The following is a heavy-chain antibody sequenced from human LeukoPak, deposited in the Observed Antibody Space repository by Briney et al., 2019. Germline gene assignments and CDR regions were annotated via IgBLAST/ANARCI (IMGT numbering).Heavy chain of an antibody. J-gene: IGHJ6*03. D-gene: IGHD3-10*01. CDR2: INSDGSST. CDR3: ARGPFGPYYYYYYMDV. V-gene: IGHV3-74*01. Sequence: GGSLRLSCAASGFTFSSYWMHWVRQAPGKGLVWVSRINSDGSSTSYADSVEGRFTISRDNAKNTLYLQMNSLRAEDTAVYYCARGPFGPYYYYYYMDVWGKGTTVTISS. CDR1: GFTFSSYW.